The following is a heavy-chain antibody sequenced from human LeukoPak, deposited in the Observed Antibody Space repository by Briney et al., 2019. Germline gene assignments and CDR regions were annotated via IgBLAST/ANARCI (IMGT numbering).Heavy chain of an antibody. D-gene: IGHD3-22*01. Sequence: SETLSLTCTVSGGSISSYYWSWIRQPPGKGLEWIGYIYHSGSTNYNPSLKSRVTISVDTSKNQFSLKLSSVTAADTAVYYCARVSYYDSSGYYLRDYFDYWGQGTLVTVSS. CDR1: GGSISSYY. CDR3: ARVSYYDSSGYYLRDYFDY. V-gene: IGHV4-59*01. CDR2: IYHSGST. J-gene: IGHJ4*02.